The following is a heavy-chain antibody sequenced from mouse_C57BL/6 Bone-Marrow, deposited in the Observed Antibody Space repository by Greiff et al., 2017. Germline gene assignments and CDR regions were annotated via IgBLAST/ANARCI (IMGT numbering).Heavy chain of an antibody. Sequence: QVQLKQSGAELVRPGASVTLSCKASGYTFTDYEMHWVKQTPVHGLEWIGAIDPETGGTAYNQKFKGKAILTADKSSSTAYMELRSLTSEDSAVYYCTRHGNYVGYWGQGTTLTVSS. CDR2: IDPETGGT. CDR3: TRHGNYVGY. D-gene: IGHD2-1*01. CDR1: GYTFTDYE. J-gene: IGHJ2*01. V-gene: IGHV1-15*01.